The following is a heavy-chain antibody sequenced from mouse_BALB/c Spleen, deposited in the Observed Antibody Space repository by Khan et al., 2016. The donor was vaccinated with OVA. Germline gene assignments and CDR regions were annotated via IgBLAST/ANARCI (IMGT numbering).Heavy chain of an antibody. Sequence: QVQLKESGAELARPGASVTLSCKASGYTFTDYSINWMRQRTGQGLEWIGEIYPGSDNTYYNEKFKGKATLTADKSSSPAYMQRSSLTSEDSAVYFCAREWAAWFPYWGQGTLVTVSA. J-gene: IGHJ3*01. CDR2: IYPGSDNT. V-gene: IGHV1-77*01. CDR1: GYTFTDYS. CDR3: AREWAAWFPY.